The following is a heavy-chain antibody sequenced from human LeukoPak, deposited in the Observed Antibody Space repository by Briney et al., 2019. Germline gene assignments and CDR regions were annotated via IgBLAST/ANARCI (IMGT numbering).Heavy chain of an antibody. CDR2: INPSGGST. D-gene: IGHD2-2*02. CDR3: AAYCSSTSCYNMPDYFDY. Sequence: ASVKVSCKASGYTFTSYYMHWVRQAPGQGLEWMGIINPSGGSTSYAQKFQGRVTMTRDTSTSTVYMELSSLRSEDTAVYYCAAYCSSTSCYNMPDYFDYWGQGTLVTVSS. J-gene: IGHJ4*02. V-gene: IGHV1-46*01. CDR1: GYTFTSYY.